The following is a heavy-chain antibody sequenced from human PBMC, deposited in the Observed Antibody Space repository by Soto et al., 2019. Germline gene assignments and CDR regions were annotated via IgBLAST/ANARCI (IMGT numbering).Heavy chain of an antibody. V-gene: IGHV4-61*08. CDR2: IYYSGST. J-gene: IGHJ6*02. Sequence: PSETLSLTCTVSGGSISSGDYYWSWIRQPPGKGLEWIGYIYYSGSTNYNPSLKSRVTISVDTSKNQFSLRLSSVTAADTAVYYCARGGFWSGYFRYYYYGMDVWGQGTTVTVSS. CDR3: ARGGFWSGYFRYYYYGMDV. D-gene: IGHD3-3*01. CDR1: GGSISSGDYY.